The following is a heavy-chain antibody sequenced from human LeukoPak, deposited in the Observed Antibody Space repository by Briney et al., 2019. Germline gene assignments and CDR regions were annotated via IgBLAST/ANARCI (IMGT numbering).Heavy chain of an antibody. Sequence: GGSLRLSCAASGFTFSSYSMNWVRQAPGKGLEWISYIGVGGGRKFYADSVKGRFTVSRDDAKNSVYLEMSSLRAEDTAVYYCARDANDYASPPDYWGQGTLVTVSS. V-gene: IGHV3-48*01. CDR3: ARDANDYASPPDY. D-gene: IGHD3-16*01. CDR2: IGVGGGRK. CDR1: GFTFSSYS. J-gene: IGHJ4*02.